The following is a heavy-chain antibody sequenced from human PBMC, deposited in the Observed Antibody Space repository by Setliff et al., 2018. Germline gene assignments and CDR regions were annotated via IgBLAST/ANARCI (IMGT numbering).Heavy chain of an antibody. CDR3: ARRSSSGNGFDY. J-gene: IGHJ4*02. CDR1: GYTFTSYY. D-gene: IGHD6-13*01. Sequence: AASVKVSCKASGYTFTSYYMHWVRQAPGQGLEWMGIINPSGGSTSYAQKFQGRVTMTRDTSTSTVYMELSSLRSEDTAVYHCARRSSSGNGFDYWGQGTQVTVSS. V-gene: IGHV1-46*01. CDR2: INPSGGST.